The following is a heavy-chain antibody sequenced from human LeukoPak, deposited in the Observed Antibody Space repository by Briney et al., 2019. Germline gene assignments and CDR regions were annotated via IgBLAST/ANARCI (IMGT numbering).Heavy chain of an antibody. V-gene: IGHV3-74*01. CDR3: ATPLYGSGSYYRGVANY. D-gene: IGHD3-10*01. Sequence: GGSLRLSCAASGFTFSDFWMHWVRQAPGKGLVWVSRINSGGTVTNYADSVKGRFTISRDNSKNTLYLQMNSLRAEDTAVYYCATPLYGSGSYYRGVANYWGQGTLVTVSS. J-gene: IGHJ4*02. CDR2: INSGGTVT. CDR1: GFTFSDFW.